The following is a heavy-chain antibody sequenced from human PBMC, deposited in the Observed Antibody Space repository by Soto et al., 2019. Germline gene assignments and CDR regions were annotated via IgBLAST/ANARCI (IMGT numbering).Heavy chain of an antibody. CDR2: INAGNGNT. V-gene: IGHV1-3*01. J-gene: IGHJ6*02. CDR1: GYTFTRYA. CDR3: ARRGYCSGGSCDGYYYYYGMDG. Sequence: ASVKVSCKASGYTFTRYAMHWVRQAPGQRLEWMGWINAGNGNTKYSQKFQGRVTITRDTSASTAYMELSSLRSEDTAVYYCARRGYCSGGSCDGYYYYYGMDGWGHGTKVTFAS. D-gene: IGHD2-15*01.